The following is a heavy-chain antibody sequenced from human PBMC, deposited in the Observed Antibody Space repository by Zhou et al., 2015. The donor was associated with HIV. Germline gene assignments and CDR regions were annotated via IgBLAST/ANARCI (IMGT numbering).Heavy chain of an antibody. D-gene: IGHD2-2*01. CDR1: GGTFSSYA. CDR3: ARGDDIVVVPAAMGSLYYYYMDV. J-gene: IGHJ6*03. Sequence: QVQLVQSGAEVKKPGSSVKVSCKASGGTFSSYAISWVRQAPGQGLEWMGGIIPIFGTANYAQKFQGRVTITADESTSTAYMELSSLRSEDTAVYYCARGDDIVVVPAAMGSLYYYYMDVWGKGTTVTVSS. V-gene: IGHV1-69*01. CDR2: IIPIFGTA.